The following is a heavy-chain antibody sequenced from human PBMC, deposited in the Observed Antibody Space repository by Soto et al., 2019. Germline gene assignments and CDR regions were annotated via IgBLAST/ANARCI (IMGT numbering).Heavy chain of an antibody. Sequence: QVQLQESGPGLVKPSQTLSLTCSVSGGSISSDGYYWSWVRQHPGKGLERIGYISNSGRTYFHPSLMSRLTISLDTSKNKFSLKLSSVTAADTAVYYCARGRNIVLESSTGGFDFWGQGTLVNVSS. J-gene: IGHJ4*02. CDR3: ARGRNIVLESSTGGFDF. D-gene: IGHD2-2*01. CDR2: ISNSGRT. CDR1: GGSISSDGYY. V-gene: IGHV4-31*02.